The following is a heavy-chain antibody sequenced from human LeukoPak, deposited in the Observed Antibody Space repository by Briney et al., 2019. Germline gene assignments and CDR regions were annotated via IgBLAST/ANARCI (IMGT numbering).Heavy chain of an antibody. V-gene: IGHV3-7*01. CDR1: GFTFSSYW. CDR3: ARDRADGYNYGDYFDN. J-gene: IGHJ4*02. CDR2: IKQDGSEK. Sequence: SGGSLRLSCAASGFTFSSYWMSWVRQAPGKGLEWVANIKQDGSEKYYVDSVKGRFTISRDNSKNTVYLQMDSLRAEDTAVYYCARDRADGYNYGDYFDNWGQGTLVTVSS. D-gene: IGHD5-18*01.